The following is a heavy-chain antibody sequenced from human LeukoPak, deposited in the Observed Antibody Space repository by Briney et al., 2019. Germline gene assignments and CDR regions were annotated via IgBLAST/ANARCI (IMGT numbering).Heavy chain of an antibody. D-gene: IGHD3-22*01. CDR1: GGTFISYA. V-gene: IGHV1-69*04. CDR3: AGAKDYYDSSGYYPFDY. Sequence: SVKVSCKASGGTFISYAISWVRQAPGQGLEWMGRIIPILGIANYAQKFQGRVTITADKSTSTAYMELSSLRSEDTAVYYCAGAKDYYDSSGYYPFDYWGQGTLVTVSS. CDR2: IIPILGIA. J-gene: IGHJ4*02.